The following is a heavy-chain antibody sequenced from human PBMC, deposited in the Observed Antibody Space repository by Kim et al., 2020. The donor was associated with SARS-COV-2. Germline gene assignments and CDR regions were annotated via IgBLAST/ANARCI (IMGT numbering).Heavy chain of an antibody. CDR3: ARTGKVGMDV. Sequence: IYYADSVKGRFTISRDNAKNSLYLQMNSLRAEDTAVYYCARTGKVGMDVWGQGTTVTVSS. CDR2: I. V-gene: IGHV3-48*03. J-gene: IGHJ6*02.